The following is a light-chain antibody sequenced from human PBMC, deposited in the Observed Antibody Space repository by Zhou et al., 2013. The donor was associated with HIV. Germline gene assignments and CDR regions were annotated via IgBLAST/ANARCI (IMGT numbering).Light chain of an antibody. V-gene: IGLV2-14*03. CDR2: NVS. CDR3: SSYTASSTFYV. J-gene: IGLJ1*01. CDR1: SSDVGGYNY. Sequence: QSALTQPPSASGSPGQSITISCTGTSSDVGGYNYVSWYQQHPGRAPKVLICNVSKRPSGVSNRFSGSKSGNTASLTISGLQAEDEADYYCSSYTASSTFYVFGSGTKVSVL.